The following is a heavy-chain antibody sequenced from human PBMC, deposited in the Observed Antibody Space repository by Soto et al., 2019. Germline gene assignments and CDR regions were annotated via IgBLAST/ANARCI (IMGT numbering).Heavy chain of an antibody. J-gene: IGHJ6*03. D-gene: IGHD3-3*01. CDR1: GYTFTSYG. V-gene: IGHV1-18*01. CDR3: ARALGSIFGVVIMKNYHYYIDV. CDR2: ISAYNGNT. Sequence: ASVKVSCKASGYTFTSYGISWVRQAPGQGLEWMGWISAYNGNTNYAQKLQGRVTMTTDTSTSTAYMELRSLRSDDTAVYYCARALGSIFGVVIMKNYHYYIDVWGKGTTVTVSS.